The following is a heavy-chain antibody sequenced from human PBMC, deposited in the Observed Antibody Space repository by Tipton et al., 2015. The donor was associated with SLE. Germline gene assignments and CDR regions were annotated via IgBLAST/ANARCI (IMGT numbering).Heavy chain of an antibody. Sequence: TLSLTCIVSGDSISRHYWTWFRQPPGRGLEWIGCVYDSGRTNYNPSLKSRVTISLDTSKNQFSLKVRSLTAADTAVYYCARAPEGDLLGGMDVWGQGTPVTVSS. D-gene: IGHD3-16*01. V-gene: IGHV4-59*11. CDR2: VYDSGRT. CDR3: ARAPEGDLLGGMDV. J-gene: IGHJ6*02. CDR1: GDSISRHY.